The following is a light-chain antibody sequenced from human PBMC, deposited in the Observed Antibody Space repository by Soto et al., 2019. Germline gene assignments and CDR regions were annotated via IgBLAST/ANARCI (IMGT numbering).Light chain of an antibody. V-gene: IGKV1-5*03. J-gene: IGKJ1*01. CDR2: EAS. Sequence: DLQMTQSPSTLSASVGDRVTITCRASQNINKWLAWYQQKPGRAPKLLIYEASTLQPGVPSRFTGRGFGTEFTLTISSLRPDDFATYWCQQYKTSSTFGQGTKMDFK. CDR1: QNINKW. CDR3: QQYKTSST.